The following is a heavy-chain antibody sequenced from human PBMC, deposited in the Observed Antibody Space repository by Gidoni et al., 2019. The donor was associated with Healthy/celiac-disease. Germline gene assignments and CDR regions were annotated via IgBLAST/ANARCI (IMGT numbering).Heavy chain of an antibody. CDR1: GGSLSSSSYY. J-gene: IGHJ5*02. CDR3: ARQARVGIAAANWFDP. Sequence: QLQLQESGPGLVKPSETLSLTCTVSGGSLSSSSYYWGWIRQPPGKGLEWIGSIYYSGSTYYNPSLKSRVTISVDTSKNQFSLKLSSVTAADTAVYYCARQARVGIAAANWFDPWGQGTLVTVSS. CDR2: IYYSGST. D-gene: IGHD6-13*01. V-gene: IGHV4-39*01.